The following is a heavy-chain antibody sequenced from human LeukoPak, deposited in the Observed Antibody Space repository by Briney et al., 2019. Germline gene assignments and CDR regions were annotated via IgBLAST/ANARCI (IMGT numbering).Heavy chain of an antibody. V-gene: IGHV1-18*01. CDR1: GYTFTSYG. CDR3: ARDGSSNYDFWSGYRNHYYYYYMDV. Sequence: ASVKVSCKASGYTFTSYGISWVRQAPGQGLEWMGWISAYNGNTNYAQKLQGRVTITTDRSTSTAYMELRSLRSDDTAVYYCARDGSSNYDFWSGYRNHYYYYYMDVWGKGTTVTVSS. J-gene: IGHJ6*03. D-gene: IGHD3-3*01. CDR2: ISAYNGNT.